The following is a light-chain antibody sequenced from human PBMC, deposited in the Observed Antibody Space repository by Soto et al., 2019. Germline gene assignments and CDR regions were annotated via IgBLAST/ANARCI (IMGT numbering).Light chain of an antibody. CDR1: QGIGVY. Sequence: DIQVTQSPSSLSASLGDRATITCRANQGIGVYLAWFQQQPGKVPKLLIYAASALQSGVPSRFSGSGSGTDFTLTISSLQPEDIADYYCQEYSSAPLTFGGGTKVEI. CDR2: AAS. V-gene: IGKV1-27*01. J-gene: IGKJ4*02. CDR3: QEYSSAPLT.